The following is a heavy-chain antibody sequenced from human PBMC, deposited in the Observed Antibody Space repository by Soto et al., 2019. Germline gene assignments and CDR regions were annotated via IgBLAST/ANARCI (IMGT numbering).Heavy chain of an antibody. J-gene: IGHJ6*02. CDR1: GASISSYY. CDR2: IYYSGST. CDR3: ARYYDFWSGHYYYYYGMDV. D-gene: IGHD3-3*01. V-gene: IGHV4-59*01. Sequence: SETLSLTCTVSGASISSYYWSWIRQPPGKGLEWIGYIYYSGSTNYNPSLKSRVTISVDTSKNQFSLKLSSVTAADTAVYYCARYYDFWSGHYYYYYGMDVWGQGTTVTVSS.